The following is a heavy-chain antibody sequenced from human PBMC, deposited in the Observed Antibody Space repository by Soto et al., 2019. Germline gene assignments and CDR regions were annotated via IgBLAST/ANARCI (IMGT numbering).Heavy chain of an antibody. V-gene: IGHV3-48*01. Sequence: EVQLVESGGGLVQPGGSLRLSCAASGFTFSSYSMNWVRQAPGKGLEWVSYISSSSSTIYYADSVKGRFNISRDNAKNSLYLQMNSLRAEDTAVYYCAREKLPTICGVVTKLPVALDIWGQGTMVTVSS. D-gene: IGHD3-3*01. CDR3: AREKLPTICGVVTKLPVALDI. J-gene: IGHJ3*02. CDR1: GFTFSSYS. CDR2: ISSSSSTI.